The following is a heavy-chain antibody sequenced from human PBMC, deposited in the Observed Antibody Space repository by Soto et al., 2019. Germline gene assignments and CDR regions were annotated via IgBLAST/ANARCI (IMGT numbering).Heavy chain of an antibody. CDR2: INNDGTTT. CDR1: GFTFSSYW. V-gene: IGHV3-74*01. D-gene: IGHD1-26*01. Sequence: LRLSCAASGFTFSSYWMHWVRQAPGKGLVWVSRINNDGTTTTYADSVKGRFTISRDDAKNTLYLEMNSLRVEDTAVYYCVRGYSGTYRIDYWGQGTPVTVS. J-gene: IGHJ4*02. CDR3: VRGYSGTYRIDY.